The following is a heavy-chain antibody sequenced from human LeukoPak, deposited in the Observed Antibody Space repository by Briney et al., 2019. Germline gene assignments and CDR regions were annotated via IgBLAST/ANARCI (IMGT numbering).Heavy chain of an antibody. J-gene: IGHJ4*02. CDR3: ARDYPHCTNGVCYTRAGVDY. V-gene: IGHV4-39*07. CDR2: IYYSGST. CDR1: GGSIRSSSYY. D-gene: IGHD2-8*01. Sequence: SETLSLTCTVSGGSIRSSSYYWGWIRQPPGKGLEWIGSIYYSGSTYYNPSLRSRVTISVDTSKNQFSLKLSSVTAADTAVYYCARDYPHCTNGVCYTRAGVDYWGQGTLVTVSS.